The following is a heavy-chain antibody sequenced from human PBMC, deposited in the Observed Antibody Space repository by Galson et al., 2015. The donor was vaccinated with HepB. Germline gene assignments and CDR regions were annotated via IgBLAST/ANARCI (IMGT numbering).Heavy chain of an antibody. CDR3: ALEFDCQF. CDR2: MNNGGNT. D-gene: IGHD2-15*01. CDR1: GFTFSSSW. Sequence: LRLSCAASGFTFSSSWMHWVRQAPGEGPMWVSRMNNGGNTHYADSVKGRFTISRDNSKDTLYLQMNSLRAEDTAVYYCALEFDCQFGGQGTLATVSS. V-gene: IGHV3-74*01. J-gene: IGHJ4*02.